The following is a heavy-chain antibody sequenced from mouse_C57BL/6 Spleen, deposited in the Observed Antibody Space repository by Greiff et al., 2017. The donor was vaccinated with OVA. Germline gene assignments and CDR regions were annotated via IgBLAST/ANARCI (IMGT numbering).Heavy chain of an antibody. CDR3: ARDGDDSYAMDY. CDR2: IYPGSGST. CDR1: GYTFTSYW. Sequence: QVQLQQSGAELVKPGASVKMSCKASGYTFTSYWITWVKQRPGQGLEWIGDIYPGSGSTNYNEKFKSKATLTVDTSSSTAYMQLSSLTSEDSAVYYCARDGDDSYAMDYWGQGTSVTVSS. D-gene: IGHD2-3*01. J-gene: IGHJ4*01. V-gene: IGHV1-55*01.